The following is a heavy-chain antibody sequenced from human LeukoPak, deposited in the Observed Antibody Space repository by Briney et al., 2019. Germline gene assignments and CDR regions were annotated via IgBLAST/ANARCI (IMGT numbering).Heavy chain of an antibody. CDR2: IYPGDSDT. CDR1: GYSFTSYW. D-gene: IGHD2-2*01. J-gene: IGHJ5*02. V-gene: IGHV5-51*01. CDR3: ARQYCSSTSCGNWFDP. Sequence: GESLKISCKGSGYSFTSYWIGWVRQMPGKGLEWMGIIYPGDSDTRYSPSFQGQVTISAAKSISTAYLQWSSLKASDTAMYYCARQYCSSTSCGNWFDPWGQGTLVTVSS.